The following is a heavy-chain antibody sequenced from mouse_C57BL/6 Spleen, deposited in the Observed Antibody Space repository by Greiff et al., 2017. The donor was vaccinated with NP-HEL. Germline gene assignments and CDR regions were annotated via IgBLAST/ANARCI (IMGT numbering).Heavy chain of an antibody. CDR1: GYTFTSYW. CDR3: ASYYYGSSYFDD. D-gene: IGHD1-1*01. Sequence: QVQLKQPGAELVMPGASVKLSCKASGYTFTSYWMHWVKQRPGQGLEWIGEIDPSDSYTNYNQKFKGKSTLTVDKSSSTAYMQLSSLTSEDSAVYYCASYYYGSSYFDDWGQGTTLTVSS. CDR2: IDPSDSYT. V-gene: IGHV1-69*01. J-gene: IGHJ2*01.